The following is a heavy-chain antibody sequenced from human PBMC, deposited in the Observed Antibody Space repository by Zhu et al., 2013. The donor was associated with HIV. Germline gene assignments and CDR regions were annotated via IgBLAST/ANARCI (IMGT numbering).Heavy chain of an antibody. CDR1: ELIVSSNP. J-gene: IGHJ4*02. D-gene: IGHD2-21*02. Sequence: EVQLVESGGGLIHPGGSLRLSCAASELIVSSNPMRWVRQAPGKGLEWVSVIYSDGSTSYADSVKGRFTISRDNSKNTLYLQMNSLRAEDTAVYYCARVRDWGLDYWGQGTLVTVSS. V-gene: IGHV3-53*01. CDR2: IYSDGST. CDR3: ARVRDWGLDY.